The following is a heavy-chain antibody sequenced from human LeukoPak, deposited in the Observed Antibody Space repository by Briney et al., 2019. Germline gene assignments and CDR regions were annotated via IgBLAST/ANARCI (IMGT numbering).Heavy chain of an antibody. V-gene: IGHV1-69*06. CDR3: ARVAGYCSGGSCNSDY. Sequence: SVKVSCKASGGTFSSCAISWVRQAPGQGLEWMGGIIPIFGTANYAQKFQGRVTITADKSTSTAYMELSSLRSEDTAVYYCARVAGYCSGGSCNSDYWGQGTLVTVSS. D-gene: IGHD2-15*01. J-gene: IGHJ4*02. CDR1: GGTFSSCA. CDR2: IIPIFGTA.